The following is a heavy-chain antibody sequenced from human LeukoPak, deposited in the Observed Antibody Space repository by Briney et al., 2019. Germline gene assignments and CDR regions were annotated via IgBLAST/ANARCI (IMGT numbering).Heavy chain of an antibody. V-gene: IGHV3-48*04. CDR2: ISSSSSTI. D-gene: IGHD3-22*01. J-gene: IGHJ6*03. CDR1: GFTFSSYS. CDR3: ARAEYYYDSSGSNHYYYYYMDV. Sequence: GGSLRLSCAASGFTFSSYSMNWVRQAPGKGLEGVSYISSSSSTIYYADSVKGRFTISRDNAKNSLYLQMNSLRAEDTAVYYCARAEYYYDSSGSNHYYYYYMDVWGKGTTVTVSS.